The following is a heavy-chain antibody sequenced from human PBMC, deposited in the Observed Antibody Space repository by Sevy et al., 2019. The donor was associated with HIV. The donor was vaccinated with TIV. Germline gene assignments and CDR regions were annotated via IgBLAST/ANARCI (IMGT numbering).Heavy chain of an antibody. J-gene: IGHJ3*02. CDR2: IYYSGST. V-gene: IGHV4-31*03. CDR1: GGSISSGGYY. Sequence: SETLSLTCTVSGGSISSGGYYWSWIRQHPGKGLEWIGYIYYSGSTYYNPSLKSRVTISVDTSKNQCSLKLSSVTAADTAVYYCASSQGGYYDSSGFLDAFDIWGQGTMVTVSS. D-gene: IGHD3-22*01. CDR3: ASSQGGYYDSSGFLDAFDI.